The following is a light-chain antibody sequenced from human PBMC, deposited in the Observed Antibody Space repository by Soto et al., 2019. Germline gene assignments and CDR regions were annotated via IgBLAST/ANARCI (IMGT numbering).Light chain of an antibody. J-gene: IGLJ1*01. Sequence: QSALTQPPSASGSPGQSVTISCTGTSSDVGLYDYVSWYQQHPGKVPKLLIYEVTQRPSGVPDRFSGSKSGNTASLTVSGLQAEDEADYYCISYGGNSNYVFGTGPKVSVL. V-gene: IGLV2-8*01. CDR3: ISYGGNSNYV. CDR2: EVT. CDR1: SSDVGLYDY.